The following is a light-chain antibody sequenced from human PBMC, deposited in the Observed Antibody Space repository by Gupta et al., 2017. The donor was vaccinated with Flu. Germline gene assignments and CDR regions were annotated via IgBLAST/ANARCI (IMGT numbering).Light chain of an antibody. V-gene: IGLV2-8*01. CDR1: GYNF. Sequence: GYNFVSWYQHHPGKAPKLVIYEVSKRPSGVPDRFSGSKSGKTAPLNVSVLQAEDEADYYCSSYGGNNNLVFGGGTKLTVL. CDR2: EVS. J-gene: IGLJ3*02. CDR3: SSYGGNNNLV.